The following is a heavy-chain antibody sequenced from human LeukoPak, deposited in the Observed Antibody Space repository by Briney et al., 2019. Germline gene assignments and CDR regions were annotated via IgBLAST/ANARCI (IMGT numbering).Heavy chain of an antibody. CDR2: ISHNGNVN. Sequence: GGSLRLSCAPSGFTFSSYWMNWARQAPGKGLEWVASISHNGNVNYYVDSVKGRFTISRDNAKNSLYLQMSNLRAEDTAVYFCARGGGLDVWGQGATVTVSS. CDR3: ARGGGLDV. V-gene: IGHV3-7*03. J-gene: IGHJ6*02. D-gene: IGHD3-16*01. CDR1: GFTFSSYW.